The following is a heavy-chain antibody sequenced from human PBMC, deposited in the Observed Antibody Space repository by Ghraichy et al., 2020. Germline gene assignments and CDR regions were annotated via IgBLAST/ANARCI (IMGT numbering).Heavy chain of an antibody. Sequence: GESLNISCAASGFTFSSYWMSWVRQAPGKGLEWVANIKQDGSEKYYVDSVKGRFTISRDNAKNSLYLQMNSLRAEDTAVYYCARDRITMSRIRIWYFDLWGRGTLVTVSS. CDR1: GFTFSSYW. CDR3: ARDRITMSRIRIWYFDL. D-gene: IGHD3-10*02. CDR2: IKQDGSEK. J-gene: IGHJ2*01. V-gene: IGHV3-7*01.